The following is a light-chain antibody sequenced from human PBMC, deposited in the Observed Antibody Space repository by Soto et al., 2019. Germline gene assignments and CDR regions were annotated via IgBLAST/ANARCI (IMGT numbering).Light chain of an antibody. CDR3: SAYAGSSTLI. V-gene: IGLV2-23*01. CDR2: EGS. J-gene: IGLJ2*01. CDR1: NSDVGSYNL. Sequence: QSALTQPASESGSPGQSITISCTGTNSDVGSYNLVSWYQQHPAKAPKLMIYEGSKRPSGISDRFSVSKSGNAASLTISGLQAEDEADYHCSAYAGSSTLIFGGGTKLTVL.